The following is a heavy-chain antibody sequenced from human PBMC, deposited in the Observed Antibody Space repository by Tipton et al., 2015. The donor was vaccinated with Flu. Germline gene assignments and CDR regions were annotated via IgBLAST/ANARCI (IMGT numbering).Heavy chain of an antibody. J-gene: IGHJ4*02. Sequence: LRLSCTVSGGSISSYYWSWIRQPPGKGLEWIGYIYYSGSTNYNPSLKSRVTISVDTSKNQFSLKLSSVTAADTAVYYCARLTYYYDSSGYYAGTAFDYWGQGTLVTVSS. CDR2: IYYSGST. D-gene: IGHD3-22*01. CDR1: GGSISSYY. CDR3: ARLTYYYDSSGYYAGTAFDY. V-gene: IGHV4-59*01.